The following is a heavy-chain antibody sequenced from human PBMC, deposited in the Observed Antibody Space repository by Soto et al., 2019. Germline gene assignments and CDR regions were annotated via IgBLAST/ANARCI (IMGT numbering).Heavy chain of an antibody. CDR3: ASDILVGQWLVSVGYYYYGMDV. J-gene: IGHJ6*02. V-gene: IGHV3-48*03. D-gene: IGHD6-19*01. CDR2: ISSIFSTI. CDR1: GFTISSYE. Sequence: GASLILSCAASGFTISSYEMNWLRQAREKRLGWVSCISSIFSTIYYADSVKGRFTITRDNAKNSVYLQMNSLRSEDTAVYYCASDILVGQWLVSVGYYYYGMDVWGQGTTVTVSS.